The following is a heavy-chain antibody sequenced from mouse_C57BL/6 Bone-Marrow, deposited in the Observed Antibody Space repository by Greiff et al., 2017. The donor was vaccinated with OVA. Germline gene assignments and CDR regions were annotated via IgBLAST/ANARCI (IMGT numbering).Heavy chain of an antibody. D-gene: IGHD1-1*01. CDR1: GYTFTSYG. V-gene: IGHV1-81*01. CDR2: IYPRSGNT. Sequence: QVQLQLSGAELARPGASVKLSCKASGYTFTSYGISWVKQRTGQGLEWIGEIYPRSGNTYYNEKFKGKATLTADKSSSTAYMELRSLTSEDSAVYFCARGVTTVVGYFDVWGTGTTVTVSS. J-gene: IGHJ1*03. CDR3: ARGVTTVVGYFDV.